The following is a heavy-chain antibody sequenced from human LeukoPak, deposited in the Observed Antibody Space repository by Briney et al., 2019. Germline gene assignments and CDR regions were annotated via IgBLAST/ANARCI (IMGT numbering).Heavy chain of an antibody. J-gene: IGHJ6*02. Sequence: GGSLRLSCAASGFPFSSYWMHWVRQVPGEGLLWVSRINSDGSATIYADSVRGRFTISRDNAKNTLYLQMSGLRVEDTAVYHCASDSPYYGMDVWGQGTTVTGSS. CDR3: ASDSPYYGMDV. V-gene: IGHV3-74*01. CDR1: GFPFSSYW. CDR2: INSDGSAT.